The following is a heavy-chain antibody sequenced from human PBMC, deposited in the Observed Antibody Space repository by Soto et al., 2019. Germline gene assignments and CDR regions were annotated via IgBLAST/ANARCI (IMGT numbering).Heavy chain of an antibody. J-gene: IGHJ6*02. CDR1: GYDYVTYA. D-gene: IGHD5-18*01. Sequence: QAQLVQSGAEVKKSGASVNVSCKASGYDYVTYAITWVRQRPGQGLEWMGWISTLNGNTNYAQNFQGRVTMTTDTSTRIVHLELRSLRSDDTAVYYCARRVQVWLPDYYGMDVWGQGTTVTVSS. V-gene: IGHV1-18*01. CDR3: ARRVQVWLPDYYGMDV. CDR2: ISTLNGNT.